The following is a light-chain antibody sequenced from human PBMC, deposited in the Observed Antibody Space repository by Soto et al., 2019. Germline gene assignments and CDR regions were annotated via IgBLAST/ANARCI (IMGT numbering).Light chain of an antibody. J-gene: IGLJ7*01. Sequence: QSVLTQPRSVSGSTGQSVTISCTGTSSDVGGYNYVSWYQQHPGKAPKLMIYDVSKRPSGVPDRFSGSKSGNTASLTISGLQAEDEADYYCCSYAGSYTWMFGGGTQLTVL. CDR2: DVS. V-gene: IGLV2-11*01. CDR1: SSDVGGYNY. CDR3: CSYAGSYTWM.